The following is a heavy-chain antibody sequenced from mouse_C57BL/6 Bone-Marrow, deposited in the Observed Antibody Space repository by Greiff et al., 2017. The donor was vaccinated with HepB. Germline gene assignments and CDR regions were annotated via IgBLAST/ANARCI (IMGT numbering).Heavy chain of an antibody. D-gene: IGHD2-3*01. CDR3: TRNDGYFFFAY. J-gene: IGHJ3*01. CDR1: GFTFSSYA. V-gene: IGHV5-9-1*02. Sequence: EVQLQESGEGLVKPGGSLKLSCAASGFTFSSYAMSWVRQTPEKRLEWVAYISSGGDYIYYADTVKGRFTISRDNARNTLYLQMSSLKSEDTAMYYCTRNDGYFFFAYWGQGTLVTVSA. CDR2: ISSGGDYI.